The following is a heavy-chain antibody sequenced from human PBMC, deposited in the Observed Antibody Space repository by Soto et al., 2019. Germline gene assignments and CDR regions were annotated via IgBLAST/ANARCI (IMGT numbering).Heavy chain of an antibody. J-gene: IGHJ6*02. CDR1: GFTFSSYG. CDR2: ISYDGSNK. Sequence: GGSLRLSCAASGFTFSSYGMHWVRQAPGKGLEWVAVISYDGSNKYYADSVKGRFTISRDNSKNTLYLQMNSLRAEDTAVYYCANWDSGDYFPDYYYYYGMDVWGQGTTVTVSS. CDR3: ANWDSGDYFPDYYYYYGMDV. V-gene: IGHV3-30*18. D-gene: IGHD4-17*01.